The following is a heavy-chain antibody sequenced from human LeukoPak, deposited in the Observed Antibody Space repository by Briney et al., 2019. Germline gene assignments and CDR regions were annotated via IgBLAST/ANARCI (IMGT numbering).Heavy chain of an antibody. CDR1: GFTFSMYA. J-gene: IGHJ6*02. V-gene: IGHV3-64*01. CDR3: VNYGMDV. Sequence: GGSLRLSCAASGFTFSMYAMHWVRQAPGKGLEYVSAISSDGGSTYYANSVKGRFTISRDNSKNTLYLQMGSLRAEDMAVYYCVNYGMDVWGQGTTFTVSS. CDR2: ISSDGGST.